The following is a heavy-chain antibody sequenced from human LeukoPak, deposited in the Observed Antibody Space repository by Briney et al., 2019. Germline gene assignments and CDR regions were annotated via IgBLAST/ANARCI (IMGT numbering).Heavy chain of an antibody. D-gene: IGHD2/OR15-2a*01. V-gene: IGHV4-30-2*01. CDR2: IYHSGST. CDR1: GGSISSGGYY. Sequence: SQTLSLTCTVSGGSISSGGYYWSWIRQPPGKGLEWIGYIYHSGSTYYNPSLKSRVTISVDRSKNQFSLKLSSVTAADTAVYYCARDGFPLSPPLWFDPWGQGTLVTVSS. J-gene: IGHJ5*02. CDR3: ARDGFPLSPPLWFDP.